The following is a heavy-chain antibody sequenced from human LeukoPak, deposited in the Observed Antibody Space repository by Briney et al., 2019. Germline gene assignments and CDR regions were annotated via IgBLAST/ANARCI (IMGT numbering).Heavy chain of an antibody. D-gene: IGHD1-26*01. CDR3: AKTQWKVGATDYFDY. J-gene: IGHJ4*02. V-gene: IGHV3-23*01. CDR2: INDKGGER. Sequence: GGSLRLSCAASGFAFNKCAMTWVRQAPGKGLEWVSNINDKGGERHYADSVKGRFTISRDNSKNTVFLQMDSLRADDTAVYYCAKTQWKVGATDYFDYWGQGILVTVSS. CDR1: GFAFNKCA.